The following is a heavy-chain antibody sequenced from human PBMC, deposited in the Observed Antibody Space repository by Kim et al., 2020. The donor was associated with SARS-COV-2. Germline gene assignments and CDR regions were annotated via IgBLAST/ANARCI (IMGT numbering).Heavy chain of an antibody. CDR1: GGSISSYY. D-gene: IGHD6-19*01. V-gene: IGHV4-59*13. J-gene: IGHJ2*01. Sequence: SETLSLTCTVSGGSISSYYWSWIRQPPGKGLEWIGYIYYSGSTNYNPSLKSRVTISVDTSKNQFSLKLSSVTAADTAVYYCARSYSSGWNIYWYFDLWGRGTLVTVSS. CDR2: IYYSGST. CDR3: ARSYSSGWNIYWYFDL.